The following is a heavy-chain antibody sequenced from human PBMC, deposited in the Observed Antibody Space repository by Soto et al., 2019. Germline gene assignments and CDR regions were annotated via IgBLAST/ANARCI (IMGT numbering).Heavy chain of an antibody. Sequence: GGSLRLSCAASGFTVSNSYMTWVRQSPGKGLEWVSVIYSGGSTFYADSVNGRFAISRDKSKNTLYLQMNSLRAEDTAMYYCAVDPYFYGSGIAYWGQGT. CDR2: IYSGGST. CDR3: AVDPYFYGSGIAY. CDR1: GFTVSNSY. J-gene: IGHJ4*02. D-gene: IGHD3-10*01. V-gene: IGHV3-66*01.